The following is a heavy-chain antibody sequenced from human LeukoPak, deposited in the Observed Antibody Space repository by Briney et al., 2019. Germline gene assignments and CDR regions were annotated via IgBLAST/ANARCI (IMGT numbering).Heavy chain of an antibody. CDR2: ISSSGSTI. CDR1: GFTFSDYY. D-gene: IGHD6-13*01. V-gene: IGHV3-11*01. Sequence: GGSLRLSCAASGFTFSDYYMSWIRQAPGKGLEWVSYISSSGSTIYYADSVKGRFTISRDNAKDSLYLQMNSLRAEDTAVYYCARAQFGYSSSWYQAFDIWGQGTMVTVSS. CDR3: ARAQFGYSSSWYQAFDI. J-gene: IGHJ3*02.